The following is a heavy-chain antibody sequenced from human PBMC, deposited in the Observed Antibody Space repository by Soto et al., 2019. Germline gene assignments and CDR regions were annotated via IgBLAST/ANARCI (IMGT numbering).Heavy chain of an antibody. CDR1: GDSISTDY. CDR3: ARRTGSSTYYFDY. V-gene: IGHV4-59*04. J-gene: IGHJ4*02. Sequence: PSETLSLTCTVSGDSISTDYWSWIRQSPGKGLEWIGIIDYSGTTYYNPSLKSRLTMSVDTSKNHFSLKLSSVTAADTAVYYCARRTGSSTYYFDYWGQGALVTVSS. CDR2: IDYSGTT. D-gene: IGHD6-6*01.